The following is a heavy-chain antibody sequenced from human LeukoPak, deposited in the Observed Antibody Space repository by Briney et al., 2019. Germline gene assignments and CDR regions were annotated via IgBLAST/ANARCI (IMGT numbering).Heavy chain of an antibody. CDR3: ARYYYDILTGYYFDY. CDR2: IDWDDDK. J-gene: IGHJ4*02. V-gene: IGHV2-70*11. CDR1: GFSLSTRGMC. Sequence: SGPALVKPTQTLTLTCTFSGFSLSTRGMCVRWIRQSPGKALEWLARIDWDDDKYYSTSLKTRLTISKDTSKNQVVLTMTNMDPVDTSTYYCARYYYDILTGYYFDYWGQGTLVTVSS. D-gene: IGHD3-9*01.